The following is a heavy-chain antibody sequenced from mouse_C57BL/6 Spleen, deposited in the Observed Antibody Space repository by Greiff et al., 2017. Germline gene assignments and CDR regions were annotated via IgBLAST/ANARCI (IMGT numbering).Heavy chain of an antibody. V-gene: IGHV1-50*01. CDR1: GYTFTSYW. J-gene: IGHJ2*01. Sequence: VQLQQPGAELVKPGASVKLSCKASGYTFTSYWMQWVKQRPGQGLEWIGEIDPSDSYTNNNQKFKGKATLTVDTSSSTAYMQLSSLTSEDSAVYYCARRWDYWGQGTTLTVSS. CDR2: IDPSDSYT. D-gene: IGHD1-1*02. CDR3: ARRWDY.